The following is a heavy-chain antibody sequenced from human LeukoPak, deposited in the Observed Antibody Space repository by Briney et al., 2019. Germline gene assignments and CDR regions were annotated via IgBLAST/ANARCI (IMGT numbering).Heavy chain of an antibody. CDR3: AKGRSAAMIEAAFDY. Sequence: GGSLRLSCAASGFTFSDYYMSWIRQAPGKGLEWVSYISSSGSTIYYADSVKGRFTISRDTSKNTLYLQMNSLRAEDTAVYYCAKGRSAAMIEAAFDYWGQGTLVTVSS. CDR1: GFTFSDYY. CDR2: ISSSGSTI. V-gene: IGHV3-11*01. J-gene: IGHJ4*02. D-gene: IGHD3-22*01.